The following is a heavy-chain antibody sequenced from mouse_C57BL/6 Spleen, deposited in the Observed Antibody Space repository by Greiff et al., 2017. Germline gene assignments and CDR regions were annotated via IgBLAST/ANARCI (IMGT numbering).Heavy chain of an antibody. CDR3: ARHNYGYGGFAY. D-gene: IGHD2-2*01. Sequence: EVHLEQPGGELVKPGGSLTLSCEASGYTFSSYGMPWVRQTPDKRLEWVATLSSGGSYTYYPNSVKGLFTISIDNTKNTQYLQMSSLKSEDSAMYYCARHNYGYGGFAYWGTGTLVTVSA. J-gene: IGHJ3*01. CDR2: LSSGGSYT. V-gene: IGHV5-6*01. CDR1: GYTFSSYG.